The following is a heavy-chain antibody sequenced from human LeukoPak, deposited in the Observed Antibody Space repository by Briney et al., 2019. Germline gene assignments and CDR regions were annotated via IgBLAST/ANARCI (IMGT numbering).Heavy chain of an antibody. Sequence: SETLSLTCTVSGGSISSYYWSWIRQPPGKGLEWIGHIYYSGSTNYNPSLKSRVTISVDTSKNQFSLKLSSVTAADTAVYYCARMGLWFGELSTYYYYGMDVWGKGTTVTVSS. D-gene: IGHD3-10*01. J-gene: IGHJ6*04. V-gene: IGHV4-59*01. CDR2: IYYSGST. CDR1: GGSISSYY. CDR3: ARMGLWFGELSTYYYYGMDV.